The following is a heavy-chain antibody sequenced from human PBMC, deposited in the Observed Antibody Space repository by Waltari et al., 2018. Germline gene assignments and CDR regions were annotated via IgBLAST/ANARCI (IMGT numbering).Heavy chain of an antibody. CDR2: IRYDGSNK. D-gene: IGHD3-10*01. CDR3: AKDHNHHGSGSYLVPHY. J-gene: IGHJ4*02. Sequence: QVQLVESGGGVVQPGGSLRLSCAASGFTFSNYGIHWVRQAPAKGLEWLAFIRYDGSNKYYADSVKGRFTISRDNSKNTLYLQMNSLRAEDTAVYYCAKDHNHHGSGSYLVPHYWGQGTLATVSS. CDR1: GFTFSNYG. V-gene: IGHV3-30*02.